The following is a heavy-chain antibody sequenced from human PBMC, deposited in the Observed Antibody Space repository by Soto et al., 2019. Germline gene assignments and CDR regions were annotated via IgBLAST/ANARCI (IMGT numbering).Heavy chain of an antibody. CDR2: ISWNSGSI. CDR3: AKERSSGLHDAFDI. Sequence: HCVSGISWNSGSIGYADSVKGRFTISRDNAKNSLYLQMNSLRAEDTALYYCAKERSSGLHDAFDIWGQGTMVTVSS. J-gene: IGHJ3*02. D-gene: IGHD6-19*01. V-gene: IGHV3-9*01.